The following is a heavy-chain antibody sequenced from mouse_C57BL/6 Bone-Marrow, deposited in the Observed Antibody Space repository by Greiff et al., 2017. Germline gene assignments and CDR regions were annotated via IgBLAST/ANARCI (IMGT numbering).Heavy chain of an antibody. CDR2: IYPGGGSI. CDR3: GRYRRNYFDY. D-gene: IGHD2-12*01. CDR1: GFTFTDYG. Sequence: QVLLQQSGAELVRPGTSVKMSCTASGFTFTDYGMRWAKQAPGHGLEWIGYIYPGGGSINYNEKFKGRATLSADTSYSTAYMQCSSLTSEDSAIYYCGRYRRNYFDYWGQGTTLTVAS. J-gene: IGHJ2*01. V-gene: IGHV1-63*01.